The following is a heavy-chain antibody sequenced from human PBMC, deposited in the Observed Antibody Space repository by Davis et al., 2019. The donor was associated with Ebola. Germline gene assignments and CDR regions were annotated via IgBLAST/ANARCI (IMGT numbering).Heavy chain of an antibody. Sequence: PGGSLRLSCAASGFTFSRYPMHWVRQAPGKGLEWVALISYDGSNKYYADSVKGRFTISSDNSKNTLYLQMNSLRAEDTAVYYCARDGPLFALGDYYYGMDVWGQGTTVTVSS. CDR3: ARDGPLFALGDYYYGMDV. J-gene: IGHJ6*02. CDR2: ISYDGSNK. V-gene: IGHV3-30-3*01. D-gene: IGHD3-16*01. CDR1: GFTFSRYP.